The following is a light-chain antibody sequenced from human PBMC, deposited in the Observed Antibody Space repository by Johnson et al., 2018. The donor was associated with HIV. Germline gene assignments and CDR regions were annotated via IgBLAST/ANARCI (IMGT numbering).Light chain of an antibody. CDR2: QNK. J-gene: IGLJ1*01. CDR1: NSNIGYNS. Sequence: QPVLTQPPSVSAAPGQRVTISCSGNNSNIGYNSVSWYQQVPGTAPKLLIYQNKKRPSGIPDRFSGSKSGTSATLGITGLQTGDEADYYCGTWDSSLSAFYAFGTGTKVTVL. V-gene: IGLV1-51*02. CDR3: GTWDSSLSAFYA.